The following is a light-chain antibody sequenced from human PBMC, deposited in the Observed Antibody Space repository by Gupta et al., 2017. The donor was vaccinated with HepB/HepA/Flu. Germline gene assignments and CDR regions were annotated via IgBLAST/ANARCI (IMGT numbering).Light chain of an antibody. J-gene: IGLJ2*01. V-gene: IGLV2-14*01. CDR3: SSYTSSSPLV. CDR2: DVS. CDR1: SSDVGGYNY. Sequence: QSALTQPASVSGSPGQSITISCTGTSSDVGGYNYVSWYQQHPGKAPKLMIYDVSNRPSGVSNRFSGSKSGNTASLTISGRQAEDEADYYGSSYTSSSPLVFGGGTKLTVL.